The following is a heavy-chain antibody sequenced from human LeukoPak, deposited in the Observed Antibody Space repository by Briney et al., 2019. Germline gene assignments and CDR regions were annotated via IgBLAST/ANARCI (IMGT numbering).Heavy chain of an antibody. D-gene: IGHD2-21*02. V-gene: IGHV3-30*02. J-gene: IGHJ6*03. CDR3: ARDDCGGDCYSGYYYYYMDV. CDR1: GFTFRSYG. Sequence: GGSLRLSCVASGFTFRSYGIHWVRQAPGKGLEWLAFIWYDEITKDYADSVKGRFTISRDNSKNTLYVQMNSLRADDTAVYYCARDDCGGDCYSGYYYYYMDVWGKGTTVTVSS. CDR2: IWYDEITK.